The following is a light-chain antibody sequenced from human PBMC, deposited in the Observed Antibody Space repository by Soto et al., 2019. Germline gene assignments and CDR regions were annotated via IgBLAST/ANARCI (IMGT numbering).Light chain of an antibody. CDR1: QSVSTF. Sequence: EIVLIQSPAALSLSPGERATLSCRASQSVSTFLAWYQQKPGQAPRLLIYDASNRATGIPARFSGSGSGTDFTLTISSLEPEDSAVYYCQQRSDWPRTFGQGTKVEIK. J-gene: IGKJ1*01. CDR3: QQRSDWPRT. V-gene: IGKV3-11*01. CDR2: DAS.